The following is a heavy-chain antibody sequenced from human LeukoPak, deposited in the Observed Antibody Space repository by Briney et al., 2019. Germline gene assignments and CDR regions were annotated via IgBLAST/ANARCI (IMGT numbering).Heavy chain of an antibody. Sequence: SQTLSLTCTVSGGSISSGGYYWSWIRQHPGKGLEWIGYIYYSGSTYYNPSLKSRVTIPVDTSKNQFSLKLSSVTAADTAVYYCARGGIGYCSSTSCYGFGWFDPWGQGTLVTVSS. CDR1: GGSISSGGYY. D-gene: IGHD2-2*01. CDR2: IYYSGST. J-gene: IGHJ5*02. CDR3: ARGGIGYCSSTSCYGFGWFDP. V-gene: IGHV4-31*03.